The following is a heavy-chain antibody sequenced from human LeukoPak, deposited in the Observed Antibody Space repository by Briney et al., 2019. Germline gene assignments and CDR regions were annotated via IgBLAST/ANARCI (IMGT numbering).Heavy chain of an antibody. V-gene: IGHV3-33*01. J-gene: IGHJ5*02. Sequence: GGSLRLSCAASGFTFSSYGMHWVRQAPGKGLEWVAVIWYDGSNKYYADSVKGRFTISRDNSKNTLYLQMNSLRAEDTAVYYCARDPSDIVVANWFDPWGQGTLVTVSS. D-gene: IGHD2-2*01. CDR3: ARDPSDIVVANWFDP. CDR2: IWYDGSNK. CDR1: GFTFSSYG.